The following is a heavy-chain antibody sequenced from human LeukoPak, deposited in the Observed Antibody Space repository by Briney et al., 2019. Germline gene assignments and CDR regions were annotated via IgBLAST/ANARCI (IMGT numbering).Heavy chain of an antibody. D-gene: IGHD1-26*01. Sequence: GGSLRLSCAASGFTFTSYSLNWVRQAPGKGLEWVSSISSRSSYIYYADSVKGRFTTSRDNAKNSLYLQMYSLRAEDTAVYYCARDYYGSYAIDYWGQGTLVTVSS. J-gene: IGHJ4*02. CDR3: ARDYYGSYAIDY. V-gene: IGHV3-21*01. CDR1: GFTFTSYS. CDR2: ISSRSSYI.